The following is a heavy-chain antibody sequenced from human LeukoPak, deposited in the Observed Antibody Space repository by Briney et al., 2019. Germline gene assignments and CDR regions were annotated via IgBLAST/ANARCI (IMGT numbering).Heavy chain of an antibody. V-gene: IGHV1-8*01. D-gene: IGHD3-22*01. CDR2: MNPDSGNT. CDR1: GYTFTSYD. CDR3: ARVLAPSYYDSSGRDAFDI. J-gene: IGHJ3*02. Sequence: ASVKVSCKASGYTFTSYDINWVRQATGQGLEWMGWMNPDSGNTGYAQKFQGRVTMTRNTSISTAYMELSSLRSEDTAVYYCARVLAPSYYDSSGRDAFDIWGQGTMVTVSS.